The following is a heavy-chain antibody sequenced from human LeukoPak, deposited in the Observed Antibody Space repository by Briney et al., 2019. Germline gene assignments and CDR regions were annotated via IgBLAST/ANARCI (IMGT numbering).Heavy chain of an antibody. J-gene: IGHJ5*02. CDR1: CGSISSSSYY. D-gene: IGHD2-15*01. Sequence: SETLSLTCTVSCGSISSSSYYWGWIRQPPGKGLEWIGSIYYSGSTYYNPSLKSRVTISVDTSKNQFSLKLSSVTAADTAVYYCARDRYCSGGSCYSGTNWFDPWGQGTLVTVSS. V-gene: IGHV4-39*07. CDR2: IYYSGST. CDR3: ARDRYCSGGSCYSGTNWFDP.